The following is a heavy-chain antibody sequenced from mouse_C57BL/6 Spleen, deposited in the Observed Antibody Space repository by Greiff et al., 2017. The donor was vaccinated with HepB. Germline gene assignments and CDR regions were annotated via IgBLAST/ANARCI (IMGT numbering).Heavy chain of an antibody. Sequence: VQLQQPGTELVKPGASVKLSCKASGYTFTSYWMHWVKQRPGQGLESIGNINPSNGGTNYNEKFKSKATLTVDKSSSTAYMQLSSLTSEDSAVYYCARYYYSNDYAMDYWGQGTSVTVSS. V-gene: IGHV1-53*01. CDR1: GYTFTSYW. D-gene: IGHD2-5*01. J-gene: IGHJ4*01. CDR3: ARYYYSNDYAMDY. CDR2: INPSNGGT.